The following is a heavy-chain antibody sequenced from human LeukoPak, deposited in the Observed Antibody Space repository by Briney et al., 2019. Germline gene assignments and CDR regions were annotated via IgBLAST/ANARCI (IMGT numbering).Heavy chain of an antibody. V-gene: IGHV3-23*01. CDR1: GFTFSSYA. D-gene: IGHD2-15*01. CDR3: ARYCSGVSCYSGYDY. J-gene: IGHJ4*02. CDR2: MSGSGTRT. Sequence: GGSLRLSCAASGFTFSSYAMSWIRQAPGKGLEWVSSMSGSGTRTYSADSVKGRFTISRDNSKNTLYLQMGSLRAEDMAVYYCARYCSGVSCYSGYDYWGQGTLVTVSS.